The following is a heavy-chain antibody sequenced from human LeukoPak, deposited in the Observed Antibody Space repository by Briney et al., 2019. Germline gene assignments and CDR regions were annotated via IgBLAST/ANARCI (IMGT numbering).Heavy chain of an antibody. Sequence: SGTLSLTCSVSGGSISSYYWSWIRQPPGKGLEGIGYIYYSGSTNYNPSLKSRVTISVDTSKNQFSLQLSSVTAADTAVYYCAGGLEWLLNFDYWGQGTLVTVSS. J-gene: IGHJ4*02. CDR3: AGGLEWLLNFDY. CDR1: GGSISSYY. V-gene: IGHV4-59*01. D-gene: IGHD3-3*01. CDR2: IYYSGST.